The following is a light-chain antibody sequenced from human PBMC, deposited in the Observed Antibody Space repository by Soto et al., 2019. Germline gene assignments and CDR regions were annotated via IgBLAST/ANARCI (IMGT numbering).Light chain of an antibody. CDR2: DVG. V-gene: IGLV2-11*01. CDR1: SSDVGGYNY. Sequence: QSALTQPRSVSGSPGQSVTISCTGTSSDVGGYNYVSWYQQHPGKAPKLMIYDVGKRPSGVPDRFSGSKSGNTASLTISGLQAEDEADYYCCSYAGTYIFSYVFGTGTQLTVL. CDR3: CSYAGTYIFSYV. J-gene: IGLJ1*01.